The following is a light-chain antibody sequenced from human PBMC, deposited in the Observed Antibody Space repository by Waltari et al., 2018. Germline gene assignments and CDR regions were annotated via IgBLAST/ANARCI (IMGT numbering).Light chain of an antibody. CDR2: GAS. Sequence: EIVLTQSPGTLSLSPGERATLSCRASQSVSRTLAWYQLKPGQAPKLLIYGASIRATGIPDRFTGSGSGTDFSLTISSLEPEDFAIYFCQHYVRLPATFGQGTKVEIK. CDR1: QSVSRT. J-gene: IGKJ1*01. CDR3: QHYVRLPAT. V-gene: IGKV3-20*01.